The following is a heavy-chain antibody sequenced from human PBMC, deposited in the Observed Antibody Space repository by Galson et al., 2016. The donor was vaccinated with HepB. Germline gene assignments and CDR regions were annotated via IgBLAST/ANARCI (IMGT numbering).Heavy chain of an antibody. J-gene: IGHJ4*02. CDR3: TRDWGNGALAVFV. D-gene: IGHD3-16*01. CDR2: IRSKAFGATA. V-gene: IGHV3-49*03. Sequence: SLRLSCAGSGFTFGDYAMNWFRQAPGKGLEWVGFIRSKAFGATAEYAASVKGGFTISRDDSKSIASLQMNSLKTEDTAVYYCTRDWGNGALAVFVWGQGTLVTVSS. CDR1: GFTFGDYA.